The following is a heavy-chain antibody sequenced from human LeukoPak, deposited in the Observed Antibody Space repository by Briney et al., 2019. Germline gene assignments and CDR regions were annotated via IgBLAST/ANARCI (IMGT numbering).Heavy chain of an antibody. CDR1: GFTVSSNY. CDR2: IYSGGST. J-gene: IGHJ2*01. Sequence: GGSLRLSCAASGFTVSSNYMSWVRQAPGKGLEWVSVIYSGGSTYYADSVKGRFTISRDNAKNSLYLQMNSLRAEDTALYYCAKGRYCSGGSCIMLGYFDLWGRGALVTVSS. D-gene: IGHD2-15*01. V-gene: IGHV3-53*05. CDR3: AKGRYCSGGSCIMLGYFDL.